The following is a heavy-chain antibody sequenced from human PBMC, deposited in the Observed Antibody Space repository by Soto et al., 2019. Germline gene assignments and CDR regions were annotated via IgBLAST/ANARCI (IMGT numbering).Heavy chain of an antibody. CDR2: VYYTGST. CDR3: ARGDRYSGSFSDYFDP. D-gene: IGHD1-26*01. CDR1: GGSISGSY. V-gene: IGHV4-59*01. Sequence: SETLSLTCSVSGGSISGSYWSWIRQSPGKGLEWLGYVYYTGSTNYSPSLRSRVSISVDTSKNEFSLRLSSVTAADTAVYFCARGDRYSGSFSDYFDPWGQGTLVTVSS. J-gene: IGHJ5*02.